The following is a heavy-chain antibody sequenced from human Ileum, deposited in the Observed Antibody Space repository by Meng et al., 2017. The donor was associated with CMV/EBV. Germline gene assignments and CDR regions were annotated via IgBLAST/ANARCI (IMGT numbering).Heavy chain of an antibody. J-gene: IGHJ6*02. D-gene: IGHD3-3*01. CDR2: IRYDGSNK. V-gene: IGHV3-30*02. CDR1: GFTFSSYG. Sequence: GGSLRLSCAASGFTFSSYGVHWVRQAPGKGLEWVAFIRYDGSNKYYADSVKGRFTISRDNSKNTLYLQMNSLRAEDTAVYYCAKDRGYYDFWSGPSNYYYYYGMDVWGQGTTVTVSS. CDR3: AKDRGYYDFWSGPSNYYYYYGMDV.